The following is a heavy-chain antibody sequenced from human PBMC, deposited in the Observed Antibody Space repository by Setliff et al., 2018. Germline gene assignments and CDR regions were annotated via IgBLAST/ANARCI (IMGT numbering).Heavy chain of an antibody. CDR3: ARLPPLHTPMALTFDY. J-gene: IGHJ4*02. D-gene: IGHD5-18*01. V-gene: IGHV4-59*08. CDR1: GGSVRGYY. CDR2: MYYSGDT. Sequence: SETLSLTCTVSGGSVRGYYWSWIRQPPGKGLEWIGYMYYSGDTNYNPSLKSRVTISVDTSKNQFSLELRSVTAADTVVYYCARLPPLHTPMALTFDYWGQGILVTVSS.